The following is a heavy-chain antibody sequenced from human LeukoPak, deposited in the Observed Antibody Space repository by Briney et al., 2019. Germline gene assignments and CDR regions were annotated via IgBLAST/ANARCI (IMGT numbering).Heavy chain of an antibody. CDR1: GFTFSSYA. V-gene: IGHV3-30*04. D-gene: IGHD2-8*02. Sequence: LGGSLRLSCAASGFTFSSYAMHWVRQAPGKGLEWVAVISYDGSNKYYADSVKGRFTISRDNSKNTLYLQMNSLRAEDTAVYYCARSLVFRYYYYYMDVWGKGTTVTVSS. J-gene: IGHJ6*03. CDR3: ARSLVFRYYYYYMDV. CDR2: ISYDGSNK.